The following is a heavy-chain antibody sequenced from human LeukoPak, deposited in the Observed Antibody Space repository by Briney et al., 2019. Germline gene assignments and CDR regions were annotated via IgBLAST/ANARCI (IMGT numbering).Heavy chain of an antibody. V-gene: IGHV3-48*01. CDR1: RFTFSRYA. J-gene: IGHJ4*02. D-gene: IGHD2-2*01. CDR3: ALSTLIQRPEAPYDY. CDR2: ISGGSTII. Sequence: GGPLRLSCAASRFTFSRYAVNWVRQAPGKGLEWVSFISGGSTIIYYAGSVKGRFTISRDNANNSLFLQMNSLRADDTAVYFCALSTLIQRPEAPYDYWGQGTLVTVSS.